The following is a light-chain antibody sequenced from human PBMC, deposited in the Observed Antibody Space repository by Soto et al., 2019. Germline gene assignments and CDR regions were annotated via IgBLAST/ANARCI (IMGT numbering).Light chain of an antibody. CDR3: QQHESYPRT. CDR1: QSINTW. CDR2: TAS. Sequence: DIQMTQSPSTLSASVGDRVTITCRASQSINTWLAWYQQKPGKAPRLLIYTASSLESGVPSRFSGRGYGTEFNLTISSLQPDDFATEYCQQHESYPRTFGQGTKVEIK. J-gene: IGKJ1*01. V-gene: IGKV1-5*03.